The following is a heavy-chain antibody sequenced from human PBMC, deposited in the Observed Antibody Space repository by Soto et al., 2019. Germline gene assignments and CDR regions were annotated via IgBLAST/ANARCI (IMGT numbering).Heavy chain of an antibody. Sequence: QLQLQESGPGLVKPSETLSLTCTVSGGSISSSSYYWGWIRQPPGKGLEWIGSIYYSGSTYYNPSLKSRVTIFVDTSKNQFSLKLSSVTAADTAVYYCARLGLATRRPTYWYFDLWGRGTLVTVSS. D-gene: IGHD5-12*01. CDR2: IYYSGST. CDR3: ARLGLATRRPTYWYFDL. CDR1: GGSISSSSYY. J-gene: IGHJ2*01. V-gene: IGHV4-39*01.